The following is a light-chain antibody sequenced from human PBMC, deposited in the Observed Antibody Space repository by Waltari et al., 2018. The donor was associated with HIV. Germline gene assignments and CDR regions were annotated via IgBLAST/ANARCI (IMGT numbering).Light chain of an antibody. Sequence: DIVMSQSPEYLAVSLGERATINCRSSQSVLYSSNNNNYLAWFQQKPGQPPKVLIYWAANRVSGVPDRFSGGGSGTDFTLTISSLQAEDVAVYYCQQSESAPVTFGGGTKVEIK. J-gene: IGKJ4*01. CDR3: QQSESAPVT. CDR2: WAA. CDR1: QSVLYSSNNNNY. V-gene: IGKV4-1*01.